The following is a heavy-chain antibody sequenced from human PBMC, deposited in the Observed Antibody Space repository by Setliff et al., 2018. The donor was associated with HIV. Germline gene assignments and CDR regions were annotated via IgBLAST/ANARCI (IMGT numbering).Heavy chain of an antibody. D-gene: IGHD3-10*01. J-gene: IGHJ6*03. CDR2: ISGYNGNT. V-gene: IGHV1-18*01. CDR3: ARSGRGVRRVIIPGSYYYYMDV. Sequence: ASVKVSCKASGYTFTSYGISWVRQAPGQGLEWMGWISGYNGNTKYVQKYQGRVTMTTDTSTSKVYMELRTLRSEDTAVYYCARSGRGVRRVIIPGSYYYYMDVWGRGTTVTVSS. CDR1: GYTFTSYG.